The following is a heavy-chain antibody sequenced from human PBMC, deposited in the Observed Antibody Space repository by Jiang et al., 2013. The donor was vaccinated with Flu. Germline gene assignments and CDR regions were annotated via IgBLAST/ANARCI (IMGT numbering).Heavy chain of an antibody. Sequence: VQLLESGGGLVQPGGSLRLSCAASGFTFSSYAMSWVRQAPGKGLEWVSAISGSGGSTYYADSVKGRFTISRDNSKNTLYLQMNSLRAEDTAVYYCARTGYSSSWYSDWWFDPWGQGTLVTVSS. CDR3: ARTGYSSSWYSDWWFDP. D-gene: IGHD6-13*01. CDR2: ISGSGGST. J-gene: IGHJ5*02. CDR1: GFTFSSYA. V-gene: IGHV3-23*01.